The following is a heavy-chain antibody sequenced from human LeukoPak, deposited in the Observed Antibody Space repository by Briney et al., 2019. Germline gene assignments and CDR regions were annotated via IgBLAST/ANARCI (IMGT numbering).Heavy chain of an antibody. J-gene: IGHJ4*02. CDR1: GFTFSSYA. CDR3: ARGEISVSTITY. V-gene: IGHV3-23*01. D-gene: IGHD5/OR15-5a*01. CDR2: ISGSGGST. Sequence: GGSLRLSCAASGFTFSSYAMSWVRQAPGKGLEWVSAISGSGGSTYYADSVKGRFTISRDNSKNTLYLQMNSLGPEDTGVYYCARGEISVSTITYWGQGTLVTVSS.